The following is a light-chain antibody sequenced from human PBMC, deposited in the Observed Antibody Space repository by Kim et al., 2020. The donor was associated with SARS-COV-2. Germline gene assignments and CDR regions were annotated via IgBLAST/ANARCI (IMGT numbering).Light chain of an antibody. CDR2: RNN. J-gene: IGLJ3*02. V-gene: IGLV10-54*04. CDR1: NNNVGNQG. CDR3: SAWDSSLSAWV. Sequence: RQTAHLTDTGNNNNVGNQGAAWLQQHQGHPPKLLSYRNNNRPSGISERFSASRSGDTASLTITGLQPEDETDYYCSAWDSSLSAWVFGGGTQLTVL.